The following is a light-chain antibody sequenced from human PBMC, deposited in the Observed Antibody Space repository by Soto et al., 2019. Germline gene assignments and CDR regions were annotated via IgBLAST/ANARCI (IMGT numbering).Light chain of an antibody. J-gene: IGLJ1*01. CDR1: SGDIGSYNR. Sequence: QSALTQPASVSGSPGQSITISCTGTSGDIGSYNRVSWYQQHPGKAPKLIIYEVTDRPSGVANRFSGSKSCNTASLTISGRQAEDEAEYYCSSYTNINTRACVFGTGTQLTVL. CDR2: EVT. CDR3: SSYTNINTRACV. V-gene: IGLV2-14*01.